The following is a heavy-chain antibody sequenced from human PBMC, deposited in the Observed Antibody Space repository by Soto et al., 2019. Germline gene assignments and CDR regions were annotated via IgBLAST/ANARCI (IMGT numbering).Heavy chain of an antibody. D-gene: IGHD5-12*01. J-gene: IGHJ5*02. CDR1: AFSLTSCS. CDR3: AKGEMATIRNSFDP. V-gene: IGHV3-23*01. Sequence: GGSLRLSCVTSAFSLTSCSMSWVRQTPGKGLEWVSALSRSGGATYYADSVKGRFTISRDTSTNTLYLQMSNLRAEDAAIYYCAKGEMATIRNSFDPWGQGTLVTVSS. CDR2: LSRSGGAT.